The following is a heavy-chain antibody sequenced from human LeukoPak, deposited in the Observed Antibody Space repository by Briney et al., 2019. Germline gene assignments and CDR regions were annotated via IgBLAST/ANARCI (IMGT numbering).Heavy chain of an antibody. CDR3: ARDTGNWFDP. V-gene: IGHV4-61*01. CDR1: GGSISRGSYY. CDR2: IYYSGST. D-gene: IGHD2-8*02. Sequence: SETLSLTCTVSGGSISRGSYYWSWIRQPPEKGLEWIGYIYYSGSTNYNPSLKSRVTISVDTSKNQFSLKLSSVTAADTAVYYCARDTGNWFDPWGQGTLDTVSS. J-gene: IGHJ5*02.